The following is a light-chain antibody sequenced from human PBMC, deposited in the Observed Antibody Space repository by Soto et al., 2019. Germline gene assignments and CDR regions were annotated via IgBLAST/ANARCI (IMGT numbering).Light chain of an antibody. CDR3: QQYGSSPWT. CDR2: DTS. CDR1: QSVSSSY. Sequence: EIVLTQSPGTLSLSPGERATLSCRASQSVSSSYLAWYQQTPGQAPRLLIYDTSFRATGIPDRFSGSGFGTDFTLTINRLEPEDFAVYYCQQYGSSPWTFGQGTKV. J-gene: IGKJ1*01. V-gene: IGKV3-20*01.